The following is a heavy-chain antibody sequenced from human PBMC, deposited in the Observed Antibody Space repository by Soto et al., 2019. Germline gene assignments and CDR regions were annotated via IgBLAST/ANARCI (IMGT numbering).Heavy chain of an antibody. CDR3: ARVDYYDSSCYYGY. J-gene: IGHJ4*02. CDR1: GYTFTIYG. V-gene: IGHV1-18*04. Sequence: QVQLVQSGAEVKKPGASVKVSCKASGYTFTIYGISWVRQAPGQGLEWMGWISGYNGNTDYAQNLQYRVTQNTDASESSVCMELRSPRSDDTAVYYCARVDYYDSSCYYGYWGQGTLITASS. D-gene: IGHD3-22*01. CDR2: ISGYNGNT.